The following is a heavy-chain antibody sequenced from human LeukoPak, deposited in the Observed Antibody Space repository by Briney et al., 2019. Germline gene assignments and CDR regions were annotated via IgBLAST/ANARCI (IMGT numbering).Heavy chain of an antibody. CDR2: INPNSGGT. J-gene: IGHJ4*02. CDR3: ASDLEHKGYCSSTSCYTNNY. Sequence: VSVKVSCKASGYTFTGYYMHLVRQAPGQGLEWMGWINPNSGGTNYAQKFQGRVTMTRDTSISTAYMELSRLRSDDTAVYYCASDLEHKGYCSSTSCYTNNYWGQGTLVTVSS. V-gene: IGHV1-2*02. CDR1: GYTFTGYY. D-gene: IGHD2-2*02.